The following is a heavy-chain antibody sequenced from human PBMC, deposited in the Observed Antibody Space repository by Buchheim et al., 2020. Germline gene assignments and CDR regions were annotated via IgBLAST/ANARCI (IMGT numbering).Heavy chain of an antibody. Sequence: QVQLQESGPGLVKPSETLSLTCTVSGGSLSSDYWTWIRQPPGKGLEWIGYIYYSGSTNYNPSLKSRVTISVDTSKNQFSLKLSSVTAADTAVYYRAGRKTSPLDYWGQGTL. CDR3: AGRKTSPLDY. V-gene: IGHV4-59*08. CDR2: IYYSGST. CDR1: GGSLSSDY. J-gene: IGHJ4*02.